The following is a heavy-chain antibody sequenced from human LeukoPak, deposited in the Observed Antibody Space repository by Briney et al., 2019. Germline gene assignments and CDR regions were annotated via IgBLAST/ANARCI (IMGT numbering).Heavy chain of an antibody. Sequence: ASVKVSCKASGYTFTGYYMHWVRQAPGQGLEWMGWINPNSGGTNYAQKFQGRVTMTRDTSISTAYMELSRLRSGDTAVYYCAREVISTMVRGVSNYGMDVWGQGTTVTVSS. CDR3: AREVISTMVRGVSNYGMDV. J-gene: IGHJ6*02. CDR1: GYTFTGYY. CDR2: INPNSGGT. D-gene: IGHD3-10*01. V-gene: IGHV1-2*02.